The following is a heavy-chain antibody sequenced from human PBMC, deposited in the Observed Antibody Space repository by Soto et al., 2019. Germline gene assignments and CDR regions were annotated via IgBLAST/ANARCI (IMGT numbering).Heavy chain of an antibody. CDR1: GFTFSSYA. CDR2: ISGSGGST. J-gene: IGHJ3*02. V-gene: IGHV3-23*01. D-gene: IGHD2-2*01. Sequence: GGSLRLSCAASGFTFSSYAMSWVRQAPGKGLEWVSAISGSGGSTYYADSVKGRFTISRDNSKNTLYLQMNSLRAEDTAVYYCAKLLEPDIVVVPAAMVDAFDIWGQGTMVTVSS. CDR3: AKLLEPDIVVVPAAMVDAFDI.